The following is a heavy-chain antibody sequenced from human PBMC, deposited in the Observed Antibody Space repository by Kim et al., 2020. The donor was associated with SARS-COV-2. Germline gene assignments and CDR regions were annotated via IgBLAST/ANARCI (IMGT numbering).Heavy chain of an antibody. CDR3: ARDRSGSNWTIDS. Sequence: GGSLRLSCAASGFTFSSNAMSWVRQAPGKGLEWVSVISADAVTRYYADSVKGRFTISRDTSKNTLNLQMNSLRAEDTATYYCARDRSGSNWTIDSWRQGT. D-gene: IGHD6-13*01. V-gene: IGHV3-23*01. CDR2: ISADAVTR. CDR1: GFTFSSNA. J-gene: IGHJ4*02.